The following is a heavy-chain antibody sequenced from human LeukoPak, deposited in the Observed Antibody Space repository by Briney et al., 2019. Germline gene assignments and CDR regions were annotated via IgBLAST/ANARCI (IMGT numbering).Heavy chain of an antibody. CDR3: ARGGDTAMVTPAEYFQH. Sequence: GASVKVSCKASVYTFTSYGISWVRQAPGQGLEWMGWISAYNGNTNYAQKLQGRVTMTTDTSTSTAYMELRSLRSDDTAVYYCARGGDTAMVTPAEYFQHWGQGTLVTVSS. D-gene: IGHD5-18*01. CDR1: VYTFTSYG. V-gene: IGHV1-18*01. J-gene: IGHJ1*01. CDR2: ISAYNGNT.